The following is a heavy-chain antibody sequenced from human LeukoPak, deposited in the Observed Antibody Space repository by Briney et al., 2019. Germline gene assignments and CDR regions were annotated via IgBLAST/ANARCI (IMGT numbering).Heavy chain of an antibody. CDR3: ARGEVRGVNTNPFDP. D-gene: IGHD3-10*01. J-gene: IGHJ5*02. Sequence: SETLSLTCTVSGGSISSYYWTWIRQPAGKGLEWIGRIYSSGSTTCNPSLKSRVTISLDKSKNQFSLMLSSVTAADTAVYYCARGEVRGVNTNPFDPWGQGTLVTVSS. CDR2: IYSSGST. V-gene: IGHV4-4*07. CDR1: GGSISSYY.